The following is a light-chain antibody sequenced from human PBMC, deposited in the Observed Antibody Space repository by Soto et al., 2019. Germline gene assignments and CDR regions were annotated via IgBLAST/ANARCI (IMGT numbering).Light chain of an antibody. J-gene: IGKJ1*01. CDR3: QQYNDWPT. CDR2: GAF. Sequence: EIVMTQSPATLSVSLGERATLSCRASQSVSSNLAWYQLKPGQAPRLLIYGAFTRATGIPAGFRGSGSGTEFTLTITSLQSEDFAVYHCQQYNDWPTFGQGTKGDIK. CDR1: QSVSSN. V-gene: IGKV3-15*01.